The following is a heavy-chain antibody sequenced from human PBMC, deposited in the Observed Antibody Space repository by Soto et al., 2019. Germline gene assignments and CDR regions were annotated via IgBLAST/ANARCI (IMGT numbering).Heavy chain of an antibody. CDR3: ARTLHHLYRAANNWFDP. V-gene: IGHV4-34*01. J-gene: IGHJ5*02. Sequence: PSETLSLTCAVYGGSFSGYYWSWIRQPPGKGLEWIGEINHSGSTNYNPSLKSRVTISVDTSKNQFSLKLSSVTAADTAVYYCARTLHHLYRAANNWFDPWGQGTLVTVSS. D-gene: IGHD2-8*01. CDR2: INHSGST. CDR1: GGSFSGYY.